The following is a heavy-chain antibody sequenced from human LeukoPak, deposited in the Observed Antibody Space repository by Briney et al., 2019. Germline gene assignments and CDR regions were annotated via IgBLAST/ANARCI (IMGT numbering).Heavy chain of an antibody. CDR3: ARYLVSDSGSLNNYYYYYMDV. D-gene: IGHD1-26*01. V-gene: IGHV1-69*06. CDR2: IIPIFGTA. Sequence: SVKVSCKASGGTFSSYAISWVRQAPGQGLEWMGGIIPIFGTANYAQKFQGRVTITADKSTSTAYMELSSLRSEDTAVYYCARYLVSDSGSLNNYYYYYMDVWGKGTTVTVSS. J-gene: IGHJ6*03. CDR1: GGTFSSYA.